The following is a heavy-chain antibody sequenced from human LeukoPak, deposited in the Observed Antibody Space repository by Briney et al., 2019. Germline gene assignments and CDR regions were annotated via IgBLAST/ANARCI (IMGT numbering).Heavy chain of an antibody. V-gene: IGHV3-23*01. CDR2: ISGSGGST. J-gene: IGHJ6*03. D-gene: IGHD2-2*02. CDR3: AKASDCSSTSCYTVAGGYYYYYYMGV. Sequence: GGSLRLSCAASGFTFSSYAMSWVRQAPGKGLEWVSAISGSGGSTYYADSVKGRFTISRDNSKNTLYLQMNSLRAEDTAVYYCAKASDCSSTSCYTVAGGYYYYYYMGVWGKGTTVTVSS. CDR1: GFTFSSYA.